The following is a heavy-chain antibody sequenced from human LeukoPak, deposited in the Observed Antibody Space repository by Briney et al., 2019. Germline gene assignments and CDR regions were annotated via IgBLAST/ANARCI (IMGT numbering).Heavy chain of an antibody. CDR2: IGPNGGDA. V-gene: IGHV3-64D*06. D-gene: IGHD2-2*01. CDR3: AKGRPTTLGYCGRSICADWYFDL. J-gene: IGHJ2*01. CDR1: GFTFSNYA. Sequence: PGGSLRLSCSASGFTFSNYAMNWFRQAPGKGLEYVSVIGPNGGDAYYADSVKGRSTISRDNSKNTLYLQMSSLRAEDTAVYYCAKGRPTTLGYCGRSICADWYFDLWGRGTLLSVSS.